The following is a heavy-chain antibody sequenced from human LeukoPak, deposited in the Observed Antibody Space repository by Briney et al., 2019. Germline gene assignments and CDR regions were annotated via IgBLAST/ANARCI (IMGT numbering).Heavy chain of an antibody. CDR3: ARERWHCRVNCYSVYYYALDV. J-gene: IGHJ6*02. CDR1: GYSLTSYA. V-gene: IGHV1-3*01. D-gene: IGHD2-15*01. CDR2: INAGNGNT. Sequence: ASVKVSCKASGYSLTSYAMHWVRQAPGQRLEWMGWINAGNGNTKYSQKFQGRVTITRDTSAATAYVELNSLTSEDTAVYYCARERWHCRVNCYSVYYYALDVWGQGTTVTVSS.